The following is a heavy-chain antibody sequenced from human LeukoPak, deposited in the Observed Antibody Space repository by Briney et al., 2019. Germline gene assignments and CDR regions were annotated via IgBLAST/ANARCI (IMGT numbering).Heavy chain of an antibody. CDR1: GGSFSGYY. CDR3: ARDSVVVPADYYYGMDV. Sequence: SETLSLTCAVYGGSFSGYYWSWIRQPPGKGLEWIGEINHSGSTNYNPSLKSRVTISVDTSKNQLSLKLSSVPAADTAVYYCARDSVVVPADYYYGMDVWGQGTTVTVSS. J-gene: IGHJ6*02. V-gene: IGHV4-34*01. D-gene: IGHD2-2*01. CDR2: INHSGST.